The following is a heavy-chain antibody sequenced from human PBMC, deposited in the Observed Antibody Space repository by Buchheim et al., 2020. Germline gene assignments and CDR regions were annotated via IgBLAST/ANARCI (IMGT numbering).Heavy chain of an antibody. CDR1: GLDFSDHG. D-gene: IGHD6-19*01. Sequence: EVQLVESGGGLVMPGGSLRLSCAASGLDFSDHGMNWVRQAPGKGLEWVSITRRSGYIYYADSVKGRFTISRDNAKNLLYLQMNSLRAEDTAVYYCATRRAVALWDFPHWGRGTL. V-gene: IGHV3-21*06. CDR3: ATRRAVALWDFPH. J-gene: IGHJ1*01. CDR2: ITRRSGYI.